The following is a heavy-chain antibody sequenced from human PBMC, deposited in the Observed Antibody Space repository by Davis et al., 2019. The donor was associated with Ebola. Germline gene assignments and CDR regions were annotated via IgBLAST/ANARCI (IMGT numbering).Heavy chain of an antibody. J-gene: IGHJ4*02. V-gene: IGHV5-51*01. CDR1: GYTFTTYW. Sequence: PGGSLRLSCQGSGYTFTTYWIGWVRQMPGKGLEWMGIIYPDDSDTRYSPSFQGHVTISADKSVSTAYLQWSSLKASDTAIYYCAKGWSERLFDYWGQGTLVTVSS. D-gene: IGHD6-19*01. CDR2: IYPDDSDT. CDR3: AKGWSERLFDY.